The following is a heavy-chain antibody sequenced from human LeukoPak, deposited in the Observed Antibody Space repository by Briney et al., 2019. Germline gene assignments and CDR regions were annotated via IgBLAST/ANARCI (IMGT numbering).Heavy chain of an antibody. CDR2: ISSTSSDL. CDR3: ARAAGHYFDY. CDR1: GFNFKSYS. D-gene: IGHD3-10*01. Sequence: GGSLRLSCATSGFNFKSYSMSWVRQAPGKGLVWVSFISSTSSDLLYADSVKGRFTVSRDNGKNSLYLQMNSLGAEDTAVYYCARAAGHYFDYWGQGSLVTVSS. J-gene: IGHJ4*02. V-gene: IGHV3-21*06.